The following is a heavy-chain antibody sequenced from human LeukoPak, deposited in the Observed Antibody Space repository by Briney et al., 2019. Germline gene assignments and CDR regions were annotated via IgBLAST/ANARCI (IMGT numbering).Heavy chain of an antibody. J-gene: IGHJ5*02. D-gene: IGHD1-1*01. CDR2: IRFDGTSE. CDR3: ARAQLGFDP. Sequence: GGSLRLSCAASGFTFSNFGMHWVRQAPGKGLEWVAFIRFDGTSEFYADSVKARFTISRDNSKNTLYLQMNSLRTEDTAVYYCARAQLGFDPWGQGTLVTVSS. CDR1: GFTFSNFG. V-gene: IGHV3-30*02.